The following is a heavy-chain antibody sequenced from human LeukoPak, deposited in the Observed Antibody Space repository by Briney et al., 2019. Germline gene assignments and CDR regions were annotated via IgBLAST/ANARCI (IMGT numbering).Heavy chain of an antibody. V-gene: IGHV3-7*03. CDR1: GFSFSNYW. Sequence: GGFLRLSCVTSGFSFSNYWMSWVRQAPGKGLEWVANIKQDGSEKYYVDSVKGRFTISRDNAKNSLYLQMNSLRAEDTAVYYCARLHYYYDSSGYTYYFDYWGQGTLVTVSS. CDR3: ARLHYYYDSSGYTYYFDY. CDR2: IKQDGSEK. D-gene: IGHD3-22*01. J-gene: IGHJ4*02.